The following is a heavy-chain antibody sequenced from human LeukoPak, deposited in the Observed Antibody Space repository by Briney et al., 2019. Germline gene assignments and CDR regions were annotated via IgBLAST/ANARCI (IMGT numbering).Heavy chain of an antibody. CDR3: ARHVTYYDILTGYQNNYYYCGMDV. D-gene: IGHD3-9*01. CDR1: GGSVSSGSYY. Sequence: SETLSLTCTVSGGSVSSGSYYWSWIRQPPGKGLEWIGYIYYSGSTNYNPSLKSRVTISVDTSKNQFSLKLSSVTAADTAVYYCARHVTYYDILTGYQNNYYYCGMDVWGQGTTVTVSS. V-gene: IGHV4-61*01. J-gene: IGHJ6*02. CDR2: IYYSGST.